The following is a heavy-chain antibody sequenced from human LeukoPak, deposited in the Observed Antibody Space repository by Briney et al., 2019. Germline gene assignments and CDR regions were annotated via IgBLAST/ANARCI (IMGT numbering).Heavy chain of an antibody. V-gene: IGHV3-64*01. J-gene: IGHJ4*01. Sequence: GGSLRLSCAASGFTFISYAMHWVRQAPGKGLEYVSAISSNGRNTYYANSVKGRFTISRDNSKNTLYLQMGSLRAEDTAVYYCAREDYGSGSYPLDYWGHGTLVTVSS. CDR2: ISSNGRNT. CDR1: GFTFISYA. D-gene: IGHD3-10*01. CDR3: AREDYGSGSYPLDY.